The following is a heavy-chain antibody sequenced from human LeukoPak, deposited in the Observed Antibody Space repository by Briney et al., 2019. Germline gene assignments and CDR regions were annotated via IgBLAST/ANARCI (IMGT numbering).Heavy chain of an antibody. D-gene: IGHD2-2*01. CDR2: IKQDGSEK. CDR1: GFTFSNAW. Sequence: GGSLRLSCAASGFTFSNAWMTWVRQAPGEGLELVANIKQDGSEKYYVDSVKGRFTISRDNAKNSLYLQMSSVRAEDTAVYYCARVGCTSTSCLVNWGQGTLVTVSS. J-gene: IGHJ4*02. V-gene: IGHV3-7*01. CDR3: ARVGCTSTSCLVN.